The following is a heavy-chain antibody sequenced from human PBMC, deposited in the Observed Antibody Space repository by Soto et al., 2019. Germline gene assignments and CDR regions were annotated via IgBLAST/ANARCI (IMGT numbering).Heavy chain of an antibody. Sequence: PSETLSLTCTVSGGSVSSGSYYWSWIRQPPGKGLEWIGYIYYSGSTNYNPSLKSRVTISVDTSKNQFSLKLSSVTAADTAVYYCARERIIAVAGYDYWGQGTLVTVSS. CDR3: ARERIIAVAGYDY. CDR1: GGSVSSGSYY. J-gene: IGHJ4*02. V-gene: IGHV4-61*01. D-gene: IGHD6-19*01. CDR2: IYYSGST.